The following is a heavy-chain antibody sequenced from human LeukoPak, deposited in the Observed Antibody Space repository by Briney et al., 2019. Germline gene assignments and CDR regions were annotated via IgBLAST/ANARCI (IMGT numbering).Heavy chain of an antibody. CDR3: ATLNDILTGPFDY. D-gene: IGHD3-9*01. Sequence: PGESLKISCKASGYTFTGDWIGWVRQMPGKGLEWMGIIYPGDSDTKYNAPFQGQVTISADKSISTAYLQWGSLKASDTAMYYCATLNDILTGPFDYWGQGTLVTVSS. CDR2: IYPGDSDT. CDR1: GYTFTGDW. J-gene: IGHJ4*02. V-gene: IGHV5-51*01.